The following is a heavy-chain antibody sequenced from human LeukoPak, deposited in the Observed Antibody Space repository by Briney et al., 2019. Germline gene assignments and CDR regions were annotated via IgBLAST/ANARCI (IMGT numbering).Heavy chain of an antibody. Sequence: PGGSLRLSCAASGFTLSSYAMSWVRQAPGKGLEWVSAISGSGGSTYYADSVKGRFTISRDNSKNTLYLQMNSLRAEDTAVYYCAKSEAYSSSWYFDYWGQGTLVTVSS. J-gene: IGHJ4*02. D-gene: IGHD6-13*01. CDR2: ISGSGGST. CDR1: GFTLSSYA. V-gene: IGHV3-23*01. CDR3: AKSEAYSSSWYFDY.